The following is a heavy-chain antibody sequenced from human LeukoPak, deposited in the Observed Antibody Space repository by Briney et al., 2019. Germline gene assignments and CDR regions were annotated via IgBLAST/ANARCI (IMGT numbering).Heavy chain of an antibody. D-gene: IGHD6-19*01. CDR2: IYYSGST. CDR1: GGSISSGDYY. CDR3: ARGIAVAGTLDY. J-gene: IGHJ4*02. Sequence: SETLSLTCTVSGGSISSGDYYWCWIRQPPGKGLEWIGYIYYSGSTYYNPSLKSRVTISVDTSKNQFSLKLSSVTAADTAVYYCARGIAVAGTLDYWGQGTLVTVSS. V-gene: IGHV4-30-4*08.